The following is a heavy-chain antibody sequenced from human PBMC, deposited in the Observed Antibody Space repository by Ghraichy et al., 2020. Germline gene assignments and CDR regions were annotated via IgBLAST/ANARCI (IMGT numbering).Heavy chain of an antibody. D-gene: IGHD3-22*01. J-gene: IGHJ5*02. CDR1: GYTFTGYY. CDR2: INPNSGGT. V-gene: IGHV1-2*04. CDR3: ARSSYYYDSSGHGFDP. Sequence: ASVKVSCKASGYTFTGYYMHWVRQAPGQGLEWMGWINPNSGGTNYAQKFQGWVTMTRDTSISTAYMELSRLRSDDTAVYYCARSSYYYDSSGHGFDPWGQGTLVTVSS.